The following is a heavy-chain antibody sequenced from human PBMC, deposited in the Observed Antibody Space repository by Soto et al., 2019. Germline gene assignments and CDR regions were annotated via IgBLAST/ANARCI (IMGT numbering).Heavy chain of an antibody. CDR3: VKYRRTAAEGFTLDY. D-gene: IGHD6-13*01. V-gene: IGHV4-59*01. J-gene: IGHJ4*02. Sequence: SETLSLTCTVSGGSINNYYWSWIRQPPGKRLERIGYIYYTGSTTYNPSLESRVNMSVDTSKNQFSLKLSSVNAADTAVYYCVKYRRTAAEGFTLDYWGRGTLVTVSS. CDR2: IYYTGST. CDR1: GGSINNYY.